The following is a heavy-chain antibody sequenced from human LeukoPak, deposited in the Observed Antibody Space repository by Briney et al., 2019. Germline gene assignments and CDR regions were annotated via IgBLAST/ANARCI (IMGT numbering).Heavy chain of an antibody. D-gene: IGHD1-1*01. Sequence: GGSLRLSCAASGFTFSSYGMHWVRQAPGKGLEWVAVISYDGSNKYYADSVKGRFTISRDNSKNTLYLQMNSLRAEDTAVYYCAKDRNDVAYYYYGMGVWGQGTTVTVSS. CDR2: ISYDGSNK. CDR3: AKDRNDVAYYYYGMGV. CDR1: GFTFSSYG. V-gene: IGHV3-30*18. J-gene: IGHJ6*02.